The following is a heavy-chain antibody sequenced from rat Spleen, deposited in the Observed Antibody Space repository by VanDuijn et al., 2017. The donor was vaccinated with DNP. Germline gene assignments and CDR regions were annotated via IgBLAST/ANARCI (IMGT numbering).Heavy chain of an antibody. CDR2: ITTGGGGT. D-gene: IGHD1-9*01. Sequence: EVQLVESGGGLVQPGRSLKVSCVVSGFTFNNYWMTWIRQVPGKGLEWIASITTGGGGTSYSDSVKGRFTISRNNANRTLYLQMDSLRSEDTATYYCTTESTYYGYFDYWGQGVMVPVSS. J-gene: IGHJ2*01. V-gene: IGHV5-31*01. CDR1: GFTFNNYW. CDR3: TTESTYYGYFDY.